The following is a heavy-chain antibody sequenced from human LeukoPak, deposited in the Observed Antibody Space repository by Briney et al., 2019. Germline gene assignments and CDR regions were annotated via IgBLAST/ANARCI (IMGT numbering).Heavy chain of an antibody. Sequence: SGPTLVNPTQTLTLTCTYSGFSLSTRGMCVNWIRQSPGKALEWLARIDWDDDQYYNPSLMTRLAISKDTSKNQVVLTMTNMDAVDTATYFCAHARDWNYVSDWGQGILVTV. CDR3: AHARDWNYVSD. J-gene: IGHJ4*02. CDR1: GFSLSTRGMC. CDR2: IDWDDDQ. V-gene: IGHV2-70*12. D-gene: IGHD1-7*01.